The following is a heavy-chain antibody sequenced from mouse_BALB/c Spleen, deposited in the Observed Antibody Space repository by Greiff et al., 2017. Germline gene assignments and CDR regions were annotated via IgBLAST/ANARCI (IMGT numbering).Heavy chain of an antibody. D-gene: IGHD2-4*01. CDR3: KGYDYDVPFAY. CDR2: IYPGNSDT. J-gene: IGHJ3*01. Sequence: VQLQQSGTVLARPGASVKMSCKASGYSFTSYWMHWVKQRPGKGLEWIGAIYPGNSDTSYNQKFKGKAKLTAVTSASTAYMELSSLTNEDSAVYYCKGYDYDVPFAYWGQGTLVTVSA. CDR1: GYSFTSYW. V-gene: IGHV1-5*01.